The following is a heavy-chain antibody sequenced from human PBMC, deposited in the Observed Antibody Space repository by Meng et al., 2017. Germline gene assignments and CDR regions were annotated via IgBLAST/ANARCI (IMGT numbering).Heavy chain of an antibody. V-gene: IGHV4-34*01. CDR3: ARRGIAARPFYY. Sequence: VQRTEGGAAGLKLSVPLSLTGAVYGGSFSGYYWSWSGQPPGKRLEWIGEINHSGSTNYIPSLKSRVTISVDTSKYKFLLKLSFVTAADTAVYYCARRGIAARPFYYWGQGTLVTVSS. J-gene: IGHJ4*02. D-gene: IGHD6-6*01. CDR2: INHSGST. CDR1: GGSFSGYY.